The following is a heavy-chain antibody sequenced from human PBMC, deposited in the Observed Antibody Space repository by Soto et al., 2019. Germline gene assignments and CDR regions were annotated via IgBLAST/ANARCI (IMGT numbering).Heavy chain of an antibody. J-gene: IGHJ5*02. CDR3: ASLGYCSGGSCNRDWFDP. CDR1: CGSISSGGYY. D-gene: IGHD2-15*01. Sequence: SETLSLTCTVSCGSISSGGYYWSWIRQHPGKGLEWIGYIYYSGSTYYNPSLKSRVTISVDTSKNQFSLKLSSVTAADTAVYYCASLGYCSGGSCNRDWFDPWGQGTLVTVSS. CDR2: IYYSGST. V-gene: IGHV4-31*03.